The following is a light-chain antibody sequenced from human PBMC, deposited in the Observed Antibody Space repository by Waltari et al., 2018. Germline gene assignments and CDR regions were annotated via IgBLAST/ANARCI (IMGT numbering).Light chain of an antibody. CDR2: LAS. CDR1: RSVSNNY. CDR3: QQYGTSPPGT. V-gene: IGKV3-20*01. Sequence: ETVLTQSPRTLPLSPGERATISSRASRSVSNNYLAWYQQKSGQPPRLLIYLASTSTTGIPDRFSGSGSWTDFTLTISRLEPEDFAVYYCQQYGTSPPGTFGQGTKVEIK. J-gene: IGKJ1*01.